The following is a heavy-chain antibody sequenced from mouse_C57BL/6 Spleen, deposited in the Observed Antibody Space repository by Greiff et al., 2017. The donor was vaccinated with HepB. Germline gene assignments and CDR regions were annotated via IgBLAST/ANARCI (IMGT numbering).Heavy chain of an antibody. Sequence: VQLQQSGAELVKPGASVKISCKASGYAFSSYWMNWVKPRPGKGLEWIGQIYPGDGDTNYNGKFKGKATLTADKSSSTAYMQRSSLPSEDSAVYVCATGAYDYGDWYFEVWGTGTTVTGSS. J-gene: IGHJ1*03. V-gene: IGHV1-80*01. CDR3: ATGAYDYGDWYFEV. D-gene: IGHD2-4*01. CDR1: GYAFSSYW. CDR2: IYPGDGDT.